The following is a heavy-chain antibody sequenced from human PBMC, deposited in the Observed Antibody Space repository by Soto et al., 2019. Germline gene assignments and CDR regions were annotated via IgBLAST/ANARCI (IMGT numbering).Heavy chain of an antibody. J-gene: IGHJ4*02. CDR3: ARASTVAAGLGPFDY. CDR2: IGTTSTYI. CDR1: GFTFSSYS. D-gene: IGHD6-13*01. Sequence: EVQLVESGGGLVRPGGSLRLSCAASGFTFSSYSMNWVRQAPGKGLEWVSSIGTTSTYIYYADSVKGRFTISRDNAKNSLYLQMNSLRAEDTAVYYCARASTVAAGLGPFDYWGQGTLCAVSS. V-gene: IGHV3-21*01.